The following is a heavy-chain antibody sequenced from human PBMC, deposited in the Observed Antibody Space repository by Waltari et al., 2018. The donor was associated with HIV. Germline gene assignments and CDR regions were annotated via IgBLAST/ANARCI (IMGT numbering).Heavy chain of an antibody. J-gene: IGHJ5*01. CDR3: ARLDCSGGTCSPFDP. Sequence: QLQLQESGSGLVKPSETLSLTCTVSGGPASSRVSYWGGIRQPQGRGLEWIGTLYYTGNTYYNPYLQSRVTISVGVSKNQFSLKLGSVSASDTAVYYCARLDCSGGTCSPFDPWGQGTLVTVSS. D-gene: IGHD2-15*01. V-gene: IGHV4-39*01. CDR2: LYYTGNT. CDR1: GGPASSRVSY.